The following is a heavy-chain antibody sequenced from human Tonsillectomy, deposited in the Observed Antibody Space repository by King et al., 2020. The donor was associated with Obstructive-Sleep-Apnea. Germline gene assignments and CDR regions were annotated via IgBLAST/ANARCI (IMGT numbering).Heavy chain of an antibody. J-gene: IGHJ4*02. CDR3: ARGVDAGVDY. CDR2: MSPKNANT. D-gene: IGHD1-26*01. Sequence: VQLVESGAEVKRPGASVKVSCKASGYTFTNYDVNWVRQATGQGLDWMGCMSPKNANTGYAQKFQGRVTMTRDTSINTAFMELSSLTSEDTAVYYCARGVDAGVDYWGQGTLVTVSS. CDR1: GYTFTNYD. V-gene: IGHV1-8*01.